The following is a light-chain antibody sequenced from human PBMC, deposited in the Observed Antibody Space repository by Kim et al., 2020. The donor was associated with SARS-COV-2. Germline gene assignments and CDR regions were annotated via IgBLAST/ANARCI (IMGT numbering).Light chain of an antibody. CDR2: GAS. J-gene: IGKJ1*01. Sequence: EIVMTQSPATLSVSPGERATLSCRASQSISSNLAWYQQKPGQAPRFLIYGASTRATGIPVRFSGSGSGTEFTLTISSLQSEDFAVYFCQQYTNWPRTFGQGTKVDIK. CDR1: QSISSN. V-gene: IGKV3-15*01. CDR3: QQYTNWPRT.